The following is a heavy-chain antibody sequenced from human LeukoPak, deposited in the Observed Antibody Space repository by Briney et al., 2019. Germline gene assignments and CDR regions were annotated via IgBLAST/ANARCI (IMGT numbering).Heavy chain of an antibody. CDR1: GLIFSSYS. CDR2: IYSGGST. CDR3: ARETRELLWFGEQGYFDY. Sequence: PGGSLRLSCAASGLIFSSYSMNWVRQAPGKGLEWVSVIYSGGSTYYADSVKGRFTISRDNSKNTLYLQMNSLRAEDTAVYYCARETRELLWFGEQGYFDYWGQGTLVTVSS. J-gene: IGHJ4*02. V-gene: IGHV3-53*01. D-gene: IGHD3-10*01.